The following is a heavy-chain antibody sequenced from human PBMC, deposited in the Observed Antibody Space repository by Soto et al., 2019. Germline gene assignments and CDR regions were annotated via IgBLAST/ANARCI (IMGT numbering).Heavy chain of an antibody. Sequence: SETLSLTCTFPGDSISSSKYYWGWIRQPPGKGLEWIGSIYYSGSPYYNSSLKSRVTISVDTSKNQFSLKLSSVTAADTAVYYCARTCEDCAFDYWGQGTLVTVSS. CDR1: GDSISSSKYY. D-gene: IGHD2-21*02. CDR2: IYYSGSP. V-gene: IGHV4-39*01. CDR3: ARTCEDCAFDY. J-gene: IGHJ4*02.